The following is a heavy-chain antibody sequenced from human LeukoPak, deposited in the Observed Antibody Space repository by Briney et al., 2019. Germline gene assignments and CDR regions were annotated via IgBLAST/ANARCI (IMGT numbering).Heavy chain of an antibody. CDR2: ISGSGGST. J-gene: IGHJ4*02. Sequence: EAGGSLRLSCAASGFTFSSYEMNWVRQAPGKGLEWVSAISGSGGSTYYADSVKGRFTISRDNSKNTLYLQMNSLRAEDTAIYYCAKAVSYDFWSGYGDYWGQGTLVTVSS. V-gene: IGHV3-23*01. D-gene: IGHD3-3*01. CDR1: GFTFSSYE. CDR3: AKAVSYDFWSGYGDY.